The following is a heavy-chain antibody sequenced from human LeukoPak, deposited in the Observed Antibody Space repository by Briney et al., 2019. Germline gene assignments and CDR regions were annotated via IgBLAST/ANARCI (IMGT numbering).Heavy chain of an antibody. CDR2: IWYDGSNK. D-gene: IGHD2-21*02. J-gene: IGHJ4*02. Sequence: PGRSLRLSCAASGFTFSSHGMNWVRQAPGKGLEWVAVIWYDGSNKYYADSVKGRFTISRDNSKNTLYLRMNSLRDEDTAMYYCARWGDGKRFDYWGQGTLVTVSS. V-gene: IGHV3-33*01. CDR3: ARWGDGKRFDY. CDR1: GFTFSSHG.